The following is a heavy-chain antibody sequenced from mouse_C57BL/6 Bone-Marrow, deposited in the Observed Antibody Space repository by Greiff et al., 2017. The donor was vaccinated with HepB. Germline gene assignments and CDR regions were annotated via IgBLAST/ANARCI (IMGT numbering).Heavy chain of an antibody. Sequence: EVMLVESGGGLVKPGGSLKLSCAASGFTFSDYGMHWVRQAPEKGLEWVAYISSGSSTIYYADTVKGRFTISRDNAKNTLFLQMTSLRSEDTAMYYCASPYYYGSSYEFAYWGQGTLVTVSA. V-gene: IGHV5-17*01. CDR3: ASPYYYGSSYEFAY. D-gene: IGHD1-1*01. CDR1: GFTFSDYG. CDR2: ISSGSSTI. J-gene: IGHJ3*01.